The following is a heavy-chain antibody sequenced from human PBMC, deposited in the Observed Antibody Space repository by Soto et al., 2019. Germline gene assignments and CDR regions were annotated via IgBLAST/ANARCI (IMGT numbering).Heavy chain of an antibody. D-gene: IGHD4-17*01. V-gene: IGHV3-53*01. CDR1: GFTVSSNY. CDR3: ARGGDGDQYYYYGMDV. CDR2: IYSGGST. J-gene: IGHJ6*02. Sequence: GGSLRLSCAASGFTVSSNYMSWVRQAPGKGLEWVSVIYSGGSTYYADSVKGRFTISRDNSKNTLYLQMNSLRAEDTAVYYCARGGDGDQYYYYGMDVWGQGTTVTVSS.